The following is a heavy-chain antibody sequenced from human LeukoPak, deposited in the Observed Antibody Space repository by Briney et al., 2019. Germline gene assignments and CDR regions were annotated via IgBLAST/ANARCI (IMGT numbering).Heavy chain of an antibody. CDR2: ISSSSSYI. D-gene: IGHD3-22*01. J-gene: IGHJ1*01. CDR3: ARMSQYYYDSSGYWDFQH. CDR1: GYPFSRYN. Sequence: SGGSLRLSCGASGYPFSRYNMNWVRQAPGKALEWVSSISSSSSYIYYADSVKGRFTISRDNAKNSLYLQMNSLRAEDTAVYYCARMSQYYYDSSGYWDFQHWGQGTLVTVSS. V-gene: IGHV3-21*01.